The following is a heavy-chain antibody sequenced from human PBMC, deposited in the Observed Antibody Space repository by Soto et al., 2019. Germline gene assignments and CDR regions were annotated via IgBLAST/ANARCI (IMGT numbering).Heavy chain of an antibody. J-gene: IGHJ4*02. CDR1: GYTFTSYG. D-gene: IGHD6-13*01. V-gene: IGHV1-18*01. CDR3: ARDKRIAAAGYYFDY. CDR2: ISAYNGNT. Sequence: GASVKVSCKTSGYTFTSYGISWVRQAPGQGLEWMGWISAYNGNTNYAQKLQGRVTMTTDTSTSTAYMELRSLRSDYTAVYYCARDKRIAAAGYYFDYWGQGTLVTVSS.